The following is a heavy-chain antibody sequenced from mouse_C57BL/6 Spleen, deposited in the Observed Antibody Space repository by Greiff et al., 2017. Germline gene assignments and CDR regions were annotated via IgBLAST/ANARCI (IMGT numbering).Heavy chain of an antibody. V-gene: IGHV1-52*01. J-gene: IGHJ4*01. CDR2: IDPSDSET. Sequence: QVQLKQPGAELVRPGSSVKLSCKASGYTFTSYWMHWVKQRPIQGLEWIGNIDPSDSETHYNQKFKDKATLTVDKSSSTAYMQLSSLTSEDSAVYYCAREEDHYYAMDYWGQGTSVTVSS. CDR1: GYTFTSYW. CDR3: AREEDHYYAMDY.